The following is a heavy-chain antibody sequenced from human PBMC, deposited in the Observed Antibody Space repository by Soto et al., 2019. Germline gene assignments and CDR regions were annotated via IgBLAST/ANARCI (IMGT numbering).Heavy chain of an antibody. CDR1: GGSISSYY. CDR2: IYTSGST. CDR3: ARAYSSSWTLGWRWFDP. J-gene: IGHJ5*02. V-gene: IGHV4-4*07. D-gene: IGHD6-13*01. Sequence: QVQLQESGPGLVKPSETLSLTCTVSGGSISSYYWSWIRQPAGKGLDWIGRIYTSGSTNYNPSLKGRVTMSVDTSKNQFSLKLSSVTAADTAVYYCARAYSSSWTLGWRWFDPWGQGTLVTVSS.